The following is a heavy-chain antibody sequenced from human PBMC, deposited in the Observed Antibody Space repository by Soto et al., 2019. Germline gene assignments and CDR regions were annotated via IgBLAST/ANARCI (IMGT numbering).Heavy chain of an antibody. Sequence: PXESLSLTCAVSKFSLSKEYYWCWIRQPPGKGLEWIGSIHQSGSPYYNPSLKSRLTISIDKSKKQFSLRLSSVTAADTAVYYCARGAPRGIIHDFDSWGQGSLVTVSS. CDR1: KFSLSKEYY. V-gene: IGHV4-38-2*01. D-gene: IGHD3-10*01. CDR3: ARGAPRGIIHDFDS. J-gene: IGHJ4*02. CDR2: IHQSGSP.